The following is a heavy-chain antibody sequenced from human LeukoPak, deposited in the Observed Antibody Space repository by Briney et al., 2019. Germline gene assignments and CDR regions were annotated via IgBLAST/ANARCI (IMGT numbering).Heavy chain of an antibody. J-gene: IGHJ4*02. CDR1: GGSISSGSYY. D-gene: IGHD1-26*01. CDR3: ARVARGRGSYYVDWRLAPFDY. CDR2: IYTSGST. V-gene: IGHV4-61*02. Sequence: SQTLSLTCTVSGGSISSGSYYWSWIRQPAGKGLEWIGRIYTSGSTNYNPSLKSRVTISVDTSKNQFSLKLSSVTAADTAVYYCARVARGRGSYYVDWRLAPFDYWGQGTLVTVSS.